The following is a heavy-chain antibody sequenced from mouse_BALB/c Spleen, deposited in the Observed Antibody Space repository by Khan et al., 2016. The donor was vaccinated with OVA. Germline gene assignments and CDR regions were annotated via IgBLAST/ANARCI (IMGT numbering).Heavy chain of an antibody. CDR2: INPNNGDT. CDR3: TRGLFDV. V-gene: IGHV1-26*01. CDR1: GYTFTDYY. Sequence: VRLQQSGPELVKPGASVTMSCKASGYTFTDYYMKWLKQSHGKSLEWIGDINPNNGDTFYNQKFKDKATLTVDKSSSTAYMQLNSLTSEDSAVFYCTRGLFDVWGAGTTVTVSS. J-gene: IGHJ1*01.